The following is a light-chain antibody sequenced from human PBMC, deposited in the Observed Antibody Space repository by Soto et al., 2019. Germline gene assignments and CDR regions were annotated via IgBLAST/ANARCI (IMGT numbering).Light chain of an antibody. CDR2: DVS. Sequence: QSALTQPASVSGSPGQSITISCTGTISDIGNYNFVSWYQQHPGKAPKPMIYDVSNRPSGVSNRFSGSKSGNTASLTISGLQPEDEGDYYCSSYTSSTTLYVFGTGTKVTVL. J-gene: IGLJ1*01. CDR1: ISDIGNYNF. V-gene: IGLV2-14*03. CDR3: SSYTSSTTLYV.